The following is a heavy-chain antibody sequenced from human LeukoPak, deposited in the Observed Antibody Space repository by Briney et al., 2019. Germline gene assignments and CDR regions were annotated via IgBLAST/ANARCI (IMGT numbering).Heavy chain of an antibody. V-gene: IGHV3-74*01. Sequence: GGSLRLSCAASGFTFSSYWMYWVRQAPGKGLVWVSRINSDGSSISYADSVKGRFTISRDNAKNTLYLQMNSLRAEDTAVYYCARGGYYDSSGYSVYWGQGTLVTVSS. D-gene: IGHD3-22*01. CDR2: INSDGSSI. CDR1: GFTFSSYW. CDR3: ARGGYYDSSGYSVY. J-gene: IGHJ4*02.